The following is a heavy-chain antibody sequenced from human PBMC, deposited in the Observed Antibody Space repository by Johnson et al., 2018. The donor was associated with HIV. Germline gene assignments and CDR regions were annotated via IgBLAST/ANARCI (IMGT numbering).Heavy chain of an antibody. CDR1: GFIFSSYP. D-gene: IGHD6-6*01. V-gene: IGHV3-64*04. CDR2: IPTNGGSP. Sequence: QVQLVESGGGLVQPGGSLRLSCAASGFIFSSYPMHWVRQVPGKGLEYVSRIPTNGGSPYYVDSVKGRFTISRDNAKNSLYLQMNSLRAEDTAVYYCASLVGSSSGEAFDIWGQGTMVTVSS. CDR3: ASLVGSSSGEAFDI. J-gene: IGHJ3*02.